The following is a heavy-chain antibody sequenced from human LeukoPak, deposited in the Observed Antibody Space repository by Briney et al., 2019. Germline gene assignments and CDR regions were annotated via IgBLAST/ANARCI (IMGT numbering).Heavy chain of an antibody. D-gene: IGHD1-26*01. J-gene: IGHJ3*02. CDR3: ARDLTRGVAFDI. CDR1: GFTFSDYY. Sequence: TGGSLRLSCAASGFTFSDYYMSWIRQAPGKGLEWVSYISSSGSTIYYADSVKGRFTISRDNAKNSLYLQMNSLRAEDTAVYYCARDLTRGVAFDIWGQGTMVTVSS. V-gene: IGHV3-11*04. CDR2: ISSSGSTI.